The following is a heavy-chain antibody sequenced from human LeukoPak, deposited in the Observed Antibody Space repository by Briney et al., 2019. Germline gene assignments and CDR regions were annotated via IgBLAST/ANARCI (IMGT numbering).Heavy chain of an antibody. D-gene: IGHD5-24*01. J-gene: IGHJ4*02. CDR1: GFTFSSYW. V-gene: IGHV3-7*01. CDR3: ARYRRDGSNCYFDY. Sequence: GGSLRLSCAASGFTFSSYWMSWVRQAPGKGLEWVANIKQDGSEKYYVDSVKGRFTISRDNAKNSLYLQMNSLRAEDTAVYYCARYRRDGSNCYFDYWGQGTLVTVSS. CDR2: IKQDGSEK.